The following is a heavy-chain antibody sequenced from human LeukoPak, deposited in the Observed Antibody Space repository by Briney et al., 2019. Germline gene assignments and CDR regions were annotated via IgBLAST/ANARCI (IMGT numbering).Heavy chain of an antibody. CDR2: ISYDGGDP. CDR3: ARPGVGFDY. Sequence: GGSLRLSCAASGFTFSSYWMHWVRQAPGKGLVWVSRISYDGGDPSYADSLEGRFTISRDNAKNTVYLQMNSLRAEDTAVYYCARPGVGFDYWGQGALVTVSS. V-gene: IGHV3-74*01. CDR1: GFTFSSYW. J-gene: IGHJ4*02.